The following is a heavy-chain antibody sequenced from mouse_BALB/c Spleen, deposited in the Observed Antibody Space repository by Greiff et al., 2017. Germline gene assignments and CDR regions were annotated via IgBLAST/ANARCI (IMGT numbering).Heavy chain of an antibody. V-gene: IGHV5-17*02. CDR3: ARQYGNYFDY. D-gene: IGHD2-10*02. Sequence: EVQRVESGGGLVQPGGSRKLSCAASGFTFSGFGMHWVRQAPEKGLEWVAYISSGSSTIYYADTVKGRFTISRDNPKNTLFLQMTSLRSEDTAMYYCARQYGNYFDYWGQGTTLTVSS. CDR1: GFTFSGFG. CDR2: ISSGSSTI. J-gene: IGHJ2*01.